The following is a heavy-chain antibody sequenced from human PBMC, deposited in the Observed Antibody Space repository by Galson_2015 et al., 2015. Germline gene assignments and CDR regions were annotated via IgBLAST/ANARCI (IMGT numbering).Heavy chain of an antibody. CDR3: ARVEGHYDSSGYYSDY. Sequence: SLRLSCAASGFTFSTYSMNRVRQAPGKGLEWVSAISSGSSYIYHADSVKGRFTISRDNAKNSLYLQMNTLRAEDTAVYYCARVEGHYDSSGYYSDYWGQGTLVTVSS. D-gene: IGHD3-22*01. CDR2: ISSGSSYI. CDR1: GFTFSTYS. V-gene: IGHV3-21*01. J-gene: IGHJ4*02.